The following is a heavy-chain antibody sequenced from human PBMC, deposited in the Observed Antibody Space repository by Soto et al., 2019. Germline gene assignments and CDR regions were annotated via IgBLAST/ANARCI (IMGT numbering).Heavy chain of an antibody. V-gene: IGHV4-4*07. CDR1: GSSFDPYY. J-gene: IGHJ4*02. CDR3: ARGQRGNGYYPDDF. D-gene: IGHD6-25*01. Sequence: QVQLQETGPGLVKPSETLSLTCTVSGSSFDPYYWTWIRQPPGKGLEWLGLIYYSGGSIYNLSLTTRPTMSLDTSKKHFSLKLSSVTAADSAVYYCARGQRGNGYYPDDFWGQGTLVTVSS. CDR2: IYYSGGS.